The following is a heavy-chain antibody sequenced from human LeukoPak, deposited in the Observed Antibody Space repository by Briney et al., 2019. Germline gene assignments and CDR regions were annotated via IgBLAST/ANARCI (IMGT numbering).Heavy chain of an antibody. CDR2: IYYTGST. V-gene: IGHV4-59*08. J-gene: IGHJ4*02. Sequence: SETLSLTCTVSGGSINNYYWSWIRQPPGAGLERLSYIYYTGSTNYNPSLKTRLTISVDTSKNQFSLSLNLVTAADTSVYYCARFSQYYDSPTHYLDYWGQGSLVTVSS. CDR3: ARFSQYYDSPTHYLDY. CDR1: GGSINNYY. D-gene: IGHD2/OR15-2a*01.